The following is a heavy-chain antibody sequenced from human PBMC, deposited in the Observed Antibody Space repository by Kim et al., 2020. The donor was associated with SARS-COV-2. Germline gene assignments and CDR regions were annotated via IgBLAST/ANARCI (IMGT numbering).Heavy chain of an antibody. CDR2: ICYSGST. Sequence: SETLSLTCTVSGGSTSSSSYYWVWIRQPPGKGREWIGTICYSGSTYYNPSLQSRLTISVSTSKNHFSLKPRSVTAADTAVYSCARQAVNYNGDYVPGAGELWGRGTLVSVSS. V-gene: IGHV4-39*01. CDR3: ARQAVNYNGDYVPGAGEL. D-gene: IGHD4-17*01. J-gene: IGHJ2*01. CDR1: GGSTSSSSYY.